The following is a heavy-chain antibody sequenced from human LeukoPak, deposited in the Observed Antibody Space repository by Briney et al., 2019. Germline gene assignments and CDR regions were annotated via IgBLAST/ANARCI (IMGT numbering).Heavy chain of an antibody. D-gene: IGHD2-2*01. J-gene: IGHJ4*02. CDR3: AKNIRSSTMYFDY. Sequence: PGGSLRLSCAVSGITLSNYGMSWVRQAPGKGLEWVSAISGSGGSTYYADSVKGRFTISRDNSKNTLYLQMNSLRAEDTAVYYCAKNIRSSTMYFDYWGQGTLVTVSS. V-gene: IGHV3-23*01. CDR1: GITLSNYG. CDR2: ISGSGGST.